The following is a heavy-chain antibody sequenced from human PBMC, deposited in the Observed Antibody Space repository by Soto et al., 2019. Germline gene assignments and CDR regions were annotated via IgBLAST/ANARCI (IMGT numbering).Heavy chain of an antibody. Sequence: QVQLVQSGAELKKPGASVKVSCKASGYTFSNYDMNWVRQATGQGPEWIGWVNPNNGDTGYAQKFXGXVPXTTDISTPTAYMELTSLRSEDTAIYYCAKVSRKGSAIDFDYWGQGTLITVSS. V-gene: IGHV1-8*01. D-gene: IGHD3-10*01. CDR2: VNPNNGDT. J-gene: IGHJ4*02. CDR1: GYTFSNYD. CDR3: AKVSRKGSAIDFDY.